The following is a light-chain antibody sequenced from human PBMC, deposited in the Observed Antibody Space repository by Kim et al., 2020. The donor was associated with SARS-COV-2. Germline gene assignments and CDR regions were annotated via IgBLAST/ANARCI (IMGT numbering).Light chain of an antibody. Sequence: DIQMTQSPSSLSASVGDRVTITCRASQDITNYLAWYQQKPGKAPKLLIYAASTLQSGVPSRFRGSGSGTEFTLTISGLQTEDVATYYCQNYNSVPLTFGAGTKVDIK. CDR2: AAS. V-gene: IGKV1-27*01. CDR1: QDITNY. J-gene: IGKJ4*02. CDR3: QNYNSVPLT.